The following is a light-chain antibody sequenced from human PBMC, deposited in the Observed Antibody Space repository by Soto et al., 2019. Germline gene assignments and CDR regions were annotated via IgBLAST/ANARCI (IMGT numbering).Light chain of an antibody. CDR1: QSISTW. CDR3: QQYNSYSPT. Sequence: DIQMTQSPSTLSASVGDRVIITCRASQSISTWLAWHQQKPGKAPNLLIYKASRLESGVPSRFSGSGSETEFTLTISGLQPGDSATYYCQQYNSYSPTFGQGTKVDIK. J-gene: IGKJ1*01. V-gene: IGKV1-5*03. CDR2: KAS.